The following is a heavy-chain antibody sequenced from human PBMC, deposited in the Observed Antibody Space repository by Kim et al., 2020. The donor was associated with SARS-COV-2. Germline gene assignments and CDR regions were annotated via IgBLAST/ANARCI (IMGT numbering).Heavy chain of an antibody. D-gene: IGHD2-2*01. V-gene: IGHV1-24*01. CDR3: AVGYCSSTSCYDFDY. Sequence: ASVKVSCKVSGYTLTELSMHWVRQAPGKGLEWMGGFDPEDGETIYAQKFQGRVTMTEDTSTDTAYMELSSLRSEDTAVYYCAVGYCSSTSCYDFDYWGQGTLVTVSS. J-gene: IGHJ4*02. CDR2: FDPEDGET. CDR1: GYTLTELS.